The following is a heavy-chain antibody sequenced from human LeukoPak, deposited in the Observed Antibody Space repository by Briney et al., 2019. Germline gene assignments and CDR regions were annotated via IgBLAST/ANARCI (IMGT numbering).Heavy chain of an antibody. CDR2: INPSRGST. J-gene: IGHJ3*02. CDR3: ARAAYYSPHAFDI. Sequence: ASVKVSCKASGYTFTSYYMHWVRQAPGQRLEWMGIINPSRGSTSYAQKFQGRVTMTRDTSTSTVYMELSSLRSEDTAVCYCARAAYYSPHAFDIWGQGTMVTVSS. D-gene: IGHD4-11*01. CDR1: GYTFTSYY. V-gene: IGHV1-46*01.